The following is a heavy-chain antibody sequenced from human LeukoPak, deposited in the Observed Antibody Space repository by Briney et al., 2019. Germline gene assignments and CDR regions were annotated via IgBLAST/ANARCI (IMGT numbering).Heavy chain of an antibody. V-gene: IGHV3-20*04. CDR2: INWNGGST. J-gene: IGHJ4*02. CDR1: GFTFDDYG. D-gene: IGHD5-18*01. Sequence: GGSLRLSCAASGFTFDDYGMSWVRQAPGKGLEWVSGINWNGGSTGYADSVKGRFTISRDNAKNSLYLQMNSLRAEDTALYYCARDRGYSYGTPLDYWGQGTLVTVSS. CDR3: ARDRGYSYGTPLDY.